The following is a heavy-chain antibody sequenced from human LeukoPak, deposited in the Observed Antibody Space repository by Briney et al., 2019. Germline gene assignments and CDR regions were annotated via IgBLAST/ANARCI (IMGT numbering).Heavy chain of an antibody. Sequence: ASVKVSCKASGYTFTSYGISWVRQAPGKGLEWMGWISGYNGNTNYAQKLQGRVTMTTDTSTSTAYMELRSLRSDDTAVYYCARDGGIVVVPAAIDYYYMDVWGEGTTVTVSS. CDR2: ISGYNGNT. CDR3: ARDGGIVVVPAAIDYYYMDV. CDR1: GYTFTSYG. V-gene: IGHV1-18*01. J-gene: IGHJ6*03. D-gene: IGHD2-2*02.